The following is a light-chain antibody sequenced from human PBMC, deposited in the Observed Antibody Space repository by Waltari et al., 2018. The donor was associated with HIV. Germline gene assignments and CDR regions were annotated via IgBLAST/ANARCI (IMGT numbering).Light chain of an antibody. V-gene: IGLV2-14*03. CDR2: DVT. J-gene: IGLJ2*01. CDR3: STHTTNDTLE. CDR1: SSHFGLYNF. Sequence: QSALTQPASAAGSPGQSVTISCTGTSSHFGLYNFVSWYQQYPGNVPKVIIYDVTSRPSGVPHRFSGSRSGNTASLTISGLQVDDEAVYYCSTHTTNDTLEFGGGTKLTVL.